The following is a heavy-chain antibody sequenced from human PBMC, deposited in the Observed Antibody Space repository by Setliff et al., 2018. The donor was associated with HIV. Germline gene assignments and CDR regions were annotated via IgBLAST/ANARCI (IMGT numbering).Heavy chain of an antibody. J-gene: IGHJ4*02. V-gene: IGHV4-34*01. CDR3: TRQAWDSKSSGYFSDY. D-gene: IGHD3-22*01. CDR2: LSPSGTT. CDR1: GGSFSNYY. Sequence: SETLSLTCTVYGGSFSNYYTNWIRQPPGKGLEWIGELSPSGTTRPNPSLQSRVIISLDTSKNQFSLKLTSVTAADTAVYYCTRQAWDSKSSGYFSDYWGQGTLVTVSS.